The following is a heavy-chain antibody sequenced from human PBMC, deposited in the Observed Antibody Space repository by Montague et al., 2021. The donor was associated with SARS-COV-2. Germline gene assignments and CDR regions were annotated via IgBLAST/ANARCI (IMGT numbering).Heavy chain of an antibody. V-gene: IGHV4-39*01. Sequence: SETLSLTCTVSGGSISSSSYYWAWIRQPPGKGLEWIGSINYRGSTYYNPSLKSRVFISVDTSKTQLSLTLTSVTAADTAVYYCATQEDPSGWISWPFDFWGQGALLSVSS. CDR2: INYRGST. D-gene: IGHD6-19*01. J-gene: IGHJ4*02. CDR3: ATQEDPSGWISWPFDF. CDR1: GGSISSSSYY.